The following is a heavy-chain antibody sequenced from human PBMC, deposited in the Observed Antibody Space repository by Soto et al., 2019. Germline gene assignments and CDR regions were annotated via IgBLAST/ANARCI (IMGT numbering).Heavy chain of an antibody. CDR2: INPNSGAR. V-gene: IGHV1-2*02. CDR1: GYTFTGYF. Sequence: ASVKVSCKASGYTFTGYFMHWVRQAPGQGLEWMGWINPNSGARKYAQKFQGRVTLSRDTSISTAYMELSGLRSDDTAVYYCARGGGTILAPLPWGQGTLVTVSS. D-gene: IGHD3-3*01. J-gene: IGHJ5*02. CDR3: ARGGGTILAPLP.